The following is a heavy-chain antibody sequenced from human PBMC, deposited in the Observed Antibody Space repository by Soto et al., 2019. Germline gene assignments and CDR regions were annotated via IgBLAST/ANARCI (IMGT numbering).Heavy chain of an antibody. CDR2: IYSAGNT. CDR3: ARDFVVGGPTINYYYGMDV. CDR1: GFTFSSCA. Sequence: PGGSLRLSCAASGFTFSSCAMSWVRQAPGKGLEWISIIYSAGNTYYADSVKGRFTISRDNSKNTLYLQMNSLGAEDTAVYYCARDFVVGGPTINYYYGMDVWGQGTTVTVSS. D-gene: IGHD1-26*01. J-gene: IGHJ6*02. V-gene: IGHV3-66*01.